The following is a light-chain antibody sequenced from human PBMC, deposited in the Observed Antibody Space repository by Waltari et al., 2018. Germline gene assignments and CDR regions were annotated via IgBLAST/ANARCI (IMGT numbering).Light chain of an antibody. CDR2: EVP. Sequence: GKAPNRRFDEVPWRPSGVSNRFSGSKSGNPASLTISGLQADDEADYYCTSFSTISTSLFGGGTKVTVL. J-gene: IGLJ3*02. CDR3: TSFSTISTSL. V-gene: IGLV2-14*01.